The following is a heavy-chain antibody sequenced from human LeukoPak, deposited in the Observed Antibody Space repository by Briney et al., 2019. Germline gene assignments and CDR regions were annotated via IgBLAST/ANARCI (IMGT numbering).Heavy chain of an antibody. CDR3: AREGYYGSGSYYHRSPFDY. V-gene: IGHV1-18*04. J-gene: IGHJ4*02. CDR1: GYTFTSYG. D-gene: IGHD3-10*01. CDR2: ISAYNGNT. Sequence: ASVKVSCKASGYTFTSYGISWVRQAPGQGLEWMGWISAYNGNTNYAQKLQGRVNMTTDTSTSTAYMELRSLRSDDTAVYYCAREGYYGSGSYYHRSPFDYWGQGTLVTVSS.